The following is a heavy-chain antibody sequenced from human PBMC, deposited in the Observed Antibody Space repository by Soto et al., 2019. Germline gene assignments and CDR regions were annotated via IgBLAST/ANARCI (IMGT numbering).Heavy chain of an antibody. CDR2: ISAYIGNT. V-gene: IGHV1-18*01. D-gene: IGHD3-10*01. Sequence: ASVKVSCKASGGTFSSYAISWVRQAPGQGLEWMGWISAYIGNTNYAQKLQGRVTMTTDTSTSTAYMELRSLRSDDTAVYYCARVYGSGSYWYFDYWGQGTLVTVSS. J-gene: IGHJ4*02. CDR3: ARVYGSGSYWYFDY. CDR1: GGTFSSYA.